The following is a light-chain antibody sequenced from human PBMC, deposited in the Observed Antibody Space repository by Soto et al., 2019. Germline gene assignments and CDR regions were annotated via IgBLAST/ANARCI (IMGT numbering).Light chain of an antibody. Sequence: QSALTQPASVSGSPGQSITISCTGTSSDVGGYNYVSWYQHHPGKAPKLLIYEVTNRPSGVSNRVSGSKSGNTASLTISGLQAEDEADYYCSSYTSSSTLVVFVGGTKLTAL. V-gene: IGLV2-14*01. CDR1: SSDVGGYNY. CDR2: EVT. CDR3: SSYTSSSTLVV. J-gene: IGLJ2*01.